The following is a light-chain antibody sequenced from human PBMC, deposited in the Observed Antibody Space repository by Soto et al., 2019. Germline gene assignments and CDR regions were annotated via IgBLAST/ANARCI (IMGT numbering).Light chain of an antibody. Sequence: EIVMTQSPATLSVSPGERATLSCRASQSIRNNLAWYQQKTRQAHSLLSYGASTRAPGIPARFSGSGSGTEFTLTISSLQSEDFAVYYCQQYHNWPPWTFGQGTKVEIK. CDR1: QSIRNN. CDR2: GAS. V-gene: IGKV3-15*01. CDR3: QQYHNWPPWT. J-gene: IGKJ1*01.